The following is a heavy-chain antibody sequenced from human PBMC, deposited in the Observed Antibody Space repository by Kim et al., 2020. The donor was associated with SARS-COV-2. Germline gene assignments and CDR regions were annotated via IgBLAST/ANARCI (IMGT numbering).Heavy chain of an antibody. CDR1: GGTFSNSA. CDR2: IIPLLDSS. V-gene: IGHV1-69*13. CDR3: ARDLSGAHWDFDL. J-gene: IGHJ2*01. D-gene: IGHD7-27*01. Sequence: SVKVSCKASGGTFSNSAINWVRQAPGLGLEWMGGIIPLLDSSNYAQKFEDRVTITADESTNTAYMELSSLGPDDTAVYYCARDLSGAHWDFDLWGRGTL.